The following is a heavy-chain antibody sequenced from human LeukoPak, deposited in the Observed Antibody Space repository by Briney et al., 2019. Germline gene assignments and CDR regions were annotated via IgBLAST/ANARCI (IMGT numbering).Heavy chain of an antibody. J-gene: IGHJ4*02. V-gene: IGHV1-2*02. D-gene: IGHD5-24*01. CDR2: INPNSGGT. CDR1: GYTFTSYY. CDR3: GNRRDGYNFALHY. Sequence: ASVKVSCKASGYTFTSYYIHWVRQAPGQGLEWMGWINPNSGGTNYAQKFQGRVTMTRDTSITTAYMELSRLTSDDTAVYYCGNRRDGYNFALHYWGQGTLVTVSS.